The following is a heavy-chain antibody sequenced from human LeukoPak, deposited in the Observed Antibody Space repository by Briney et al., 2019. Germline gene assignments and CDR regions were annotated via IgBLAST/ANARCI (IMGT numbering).Heavy chain of an antibody. CDR3: AKDLGYCSGGRCSTPVWFGMDV. D-gene: IGHD2-15*01. CDR1: GFTFDDYG. J-gene: IGHJ6*02. CDR2: ISYNSGSI. Sequence: GGSLRLSCAASGFTFDDYGMHWVRQAPGKGLEWVSGISYNSGSIAYADSVKGRFTISRDSAKNSLYLQMNSLRAEDTALYYCAKDLGYCSGGRCSTPVWFGMDVWGQGTTVTVSS. V-gene: IGHV3-9*01.